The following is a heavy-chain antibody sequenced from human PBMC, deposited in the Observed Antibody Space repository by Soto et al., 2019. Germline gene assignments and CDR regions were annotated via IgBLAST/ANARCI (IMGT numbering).Heavy chain of an antibody. V-gene: IGHV4-39*01. J-gene: IGHJ4*02. D-gene: IGHD3-22*01. CDR1: AGSISSSSYY. CDR3: ARFTIVVVTFDY. Sequence: LSFTCTGSAGSISSSSYYWGGIRQPPGKGLEWIGSIYYSGSTYYNPSLKSRVTISVDTSKNQFSLKLSSVTAADTAVYYCARFTIVVVTFDYWGQGTLVTAPQ. CDR2: IYYSGST.